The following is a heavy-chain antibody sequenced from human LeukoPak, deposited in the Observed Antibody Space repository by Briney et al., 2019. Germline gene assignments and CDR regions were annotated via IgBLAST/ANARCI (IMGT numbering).Heavy chain of an antibody. V-gene: IGHV1-18*01. CDR2: ISAYNGNT. Sequence: WASVKVSCKASGYTFTSYGISWVRQAPGQGLEWMGWISAYNGNTNYAQKPQGRVTMTTDTSTSTAYMELRSLRSDDTAVYYCARDRWQWLAFYYYGMDVWGQGTTVTVSS. D-gene: IGHD6-19*01. CDR3: ARDRWQWLAFYYYGMDV. CDR1: GYTFTSYG. J-gene: IGHJ6*02.